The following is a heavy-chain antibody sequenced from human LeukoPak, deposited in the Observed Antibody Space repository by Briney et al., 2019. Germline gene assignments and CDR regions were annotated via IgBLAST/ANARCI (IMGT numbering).Heavy chain of an antibody. J-gene: IGHJ4*02. D-gene: IGHD3-22*01. CDR3: AKDLYYYDSSGYTDY. V-gene: IGHV3-33*06. Sequence: GGSLRLSCAASGFTFSSYGMHWVRQAPGKGLEWVAVIWYDGSNKYYADSVKGRFTISRDNSKNTLYLQMNSLRAEGTAVYYCAKDLYYYDSSGYTDYWGQGTLVAVSS. CDR1: GFTFSSYG. CDR2: IWYDGSNK.